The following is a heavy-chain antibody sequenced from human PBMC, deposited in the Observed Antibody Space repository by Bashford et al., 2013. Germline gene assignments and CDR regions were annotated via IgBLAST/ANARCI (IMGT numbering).Heavy chain of an antibody. CDR1: GYTFTGYY. D-gene: IGHD4-17*01. CDR2: INPNSGGT. J-gene: IGHJ4*02. CDR3: TRGRAYGDYVGYFDY. Sequence: VASVKVSCKASGYTFTGYYMHWVRQAPGQGLEWMGWINPNSGGTNYAQKFQGWVTMTRDTSISTAYMELSRLRSDDTAVYYCTRGRAYGDYVGYFDYWGQGTLVTVSS. V-gene: IGHV1-2*04.